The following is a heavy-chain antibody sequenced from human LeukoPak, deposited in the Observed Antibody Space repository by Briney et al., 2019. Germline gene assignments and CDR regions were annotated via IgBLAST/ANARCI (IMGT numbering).Heavy chain of an antibody. Sequence: ASVKVSCKASGYTFTSYGISWVRQAPGQGLEWMGWISAYNGNTNYAQKFQGRVTMTRNTSISTAYMELSSLRSEDTAVYYCARDRYGDYGDYYYGMDVWGQGTTVTVSS. CDR2: ISAYNGNT. CDR1: GYTFTSYG. J-gene: IGHJ6*02. V-gene: IGHV1-18*01. D-gene: IGHD4-17*01. CDR3: ARDRYGDYGDYYYGMDV.